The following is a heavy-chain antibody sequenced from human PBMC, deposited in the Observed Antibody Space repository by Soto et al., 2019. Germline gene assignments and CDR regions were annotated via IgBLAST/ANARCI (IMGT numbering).Heavy chain of an antibody. CDR3: AEGAYIAVAGIYFDY. D-gene: IGHD6-19*01. CDR2: ISGSGGTT. V-gene: IGHV3-23*01. J-gene: IGHJ4*02. Sequence: EVQLLESGGGLVQPGGSLRLSCAASGFTFSSYAMTWVRQAPGKGLEWVSAISGSGGTTYYGDSVKGRFTISRDNSKNTLYLQMNSLRGEDTAVYYCAEGAYIAVAGIYFDYWGQGTPATVSS. CDR1: GFTFSSYA.